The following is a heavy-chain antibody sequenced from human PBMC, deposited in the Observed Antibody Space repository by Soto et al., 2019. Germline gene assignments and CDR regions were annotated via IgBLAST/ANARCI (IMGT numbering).Heavy chain of an antibody. V-gene: IGHV3-7*01. CDR3: ARDRYSYYDFWSGSLPYSYFGMDV. Sequence: PGGSLRLSCAASGFTFSSYWMSWVRQAPGKGLEWVANIKQDGSEKYYVDSVKGRFTISRDNAKNSLYLQMNSLRAEDTAVYYCARDRYSYYDFWSGSLPYSYFGMDVWGQGTTVTVSS. CDR2: IKQDGSEK. J-gene: IGHJ6*02. CDR1: GFTFSSYW. D-gene: IGHD3-3*01.